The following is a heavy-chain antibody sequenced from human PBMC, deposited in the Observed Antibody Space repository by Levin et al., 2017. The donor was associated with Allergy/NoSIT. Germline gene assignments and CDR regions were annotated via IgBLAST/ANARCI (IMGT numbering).Heavy chain of an antibody. CDR2: ISSSSSTI. D-gene: IGHD3-3*01. CDR1: GFTFSSYS. CDR3: ARGFWSESGYYGYYFDY. Sequence: GGSLRLSCAASGFTFSSYSMNWVRQAPGKGLEWVSYISSSSSTIYYADSVKGRFTISRDNAKNSLYLQMNSLRDEDTAVYYCARGFWSESGYYGYYFDYWGQGTLVTVSS. J-gene: IGHJ4*02. V-gene: IGHV3-48*02.